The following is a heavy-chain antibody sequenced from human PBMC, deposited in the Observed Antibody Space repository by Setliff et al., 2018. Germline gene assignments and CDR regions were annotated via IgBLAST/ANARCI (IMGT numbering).Heavy chain of an antibody. CDR3: ILPCTSGWHNWLDP. D-gene: IGHD6-19*01. V-gene: IGHV3-73*01. CDR2: ISSKADKYAT. J-gene: IGHJ5*02. CDR1: GFTFSGSE. Sequence: PGESLKISCAASGFTFSGSEIHWVRQASGKGLEWVGHISSKADKYATDYGASANGRFIISRDDSEKTAYLQMSSLKVDDTAMYYCILPCTSGWHNWLDPWGQGTLVTVSS.